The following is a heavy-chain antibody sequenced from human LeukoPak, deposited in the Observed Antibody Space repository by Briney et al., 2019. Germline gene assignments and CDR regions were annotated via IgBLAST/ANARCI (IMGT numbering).Heavy chain of an antibody. V-gene: IGHV4-34*01. Sequence: SETLSLTCAVYGGSFSGYYWSWIRQPPGKGLEWIGEINHSGSTNYNPSLKSRVTISVDTFKNQFSLKLSSVTAADTAVYYCARRREIYYYDSSGPRGWFDPWGQGTLVTVSS. D-gene: IGHD3-22*01. CDR2: INHSGST. CDR1: GGSFSGYY. J-gene: IGHJ5*02. CDR3: ARRREIYYYDSSGPRGWFDP.